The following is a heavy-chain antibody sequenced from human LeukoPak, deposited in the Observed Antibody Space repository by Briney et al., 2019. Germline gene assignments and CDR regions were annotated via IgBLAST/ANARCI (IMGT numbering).Heavy chain of an antibody. CDR1: GGSISSSSYY. V-gene: IGHV4-39*01. CDR2: IYYSGST. Sequence: SETLSLTCTVSGGSISSSSYYWGWIRQPPGKGLEWIGSIYYSGSTYYNPSLKSRVTISVDTSKNQFSLKLSSVTAADTAVYYCARGTATGLDYWGQGTLVTVSS. D-gene: IGHD2-21*01. CDR3: ARGTATGLDY. J-gene: IGHJ4*02.